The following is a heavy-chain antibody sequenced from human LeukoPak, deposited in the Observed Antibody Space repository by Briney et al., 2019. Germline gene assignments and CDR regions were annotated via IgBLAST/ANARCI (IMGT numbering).Heavy chain of an antibody. CDR3: ARDKGVVGTLAP. J-gene: IGHJ5*02. CDR2: IKEDGSEK. V-gene: IGHV3-7*01. D-gene: IGHD2-21*01. CDR1: GFMFSSYW. Sequence: GGSLRLSCAASGFMFSSYWMSWVRQAPEKGLEWVANIKEDGSEKYFVDSVKGRFAISRDNAKNSLYLQMNSLRAEDTAIYYCARDKGVVGTLAPWGQGTLVTVSS.